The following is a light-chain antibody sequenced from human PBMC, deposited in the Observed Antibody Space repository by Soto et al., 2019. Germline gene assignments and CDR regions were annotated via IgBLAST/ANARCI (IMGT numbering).Light chain of an antibody. Sequence: ENVLTHSPDTLSLSPGERATLSCRASQSVRSERLAWYQQKRGQAPTLLIFDASSRASGTPERFSGSGSGTDFTLTISRLEPEDFAVCYCREYYGVLPITFGLGTRLDIK. J-gene: IGKJ5*01. V-gene: IGKV3D-20*02. CDR3: REYYGVLPIT. CDR2: DAS. CDR1: QSVRSER.